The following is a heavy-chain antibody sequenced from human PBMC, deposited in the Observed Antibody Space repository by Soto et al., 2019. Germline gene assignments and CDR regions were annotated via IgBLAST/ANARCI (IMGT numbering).Heavy chain of an antibody. D-gene: IGHD2-21*01. CDR2: IYYSGST. J-gene: IGHJ5*02. CDR3: ARMLIVDWFDP. Sequence: QVQLQESGPGLVKPSETLSLTCTVSGGSISSYYWSWIRQPPGKGLEWIGYIYYSGSTNYNPSLKGRVTISVDTSKNQFSLKLSSVTAADTAVYYCARMLIVDWFDPWGQGTLVSVSS. V-gene: IGHV4-59*01. CDR1: GGSISSYY.